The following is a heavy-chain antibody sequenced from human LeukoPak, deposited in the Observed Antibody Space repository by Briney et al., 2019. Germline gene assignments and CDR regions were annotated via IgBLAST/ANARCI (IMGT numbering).Heavy chain of an antibody. D-gene: IGHD3-16*02. CDR3: AADSDSRVRLGEVSCDLEAFYI. Sequence: ASVKVSCKVSGYTLTDLSVHWVRQTPGKGLEWMGGFDPEDGETIYAQKFQGRVTMTEDTSTDTAYMELSSLRSEDTAVYYCAADSDSRVRLGEVSCDLEAFYIWGQGTLVTVSS. CDR1: GYTLTDLS. V-gene: IGHV1-24*01. J-gene: IGHJ3*02. CDR2: FDPEDGET.